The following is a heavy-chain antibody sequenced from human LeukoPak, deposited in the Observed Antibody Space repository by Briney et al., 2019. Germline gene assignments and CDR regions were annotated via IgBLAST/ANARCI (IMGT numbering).Heavy chain of an antibody. V-gene: IGHV3-48*04. J-gene: IGHJ4*02. Sequence: GGSLRLSCAASGFTFSSYSMNWVRQAPGKGLEWVSYISSSSSTIYYADSVKGRLTISRDNAKNSLYLQMNSLRAEDTAVYYCARPPYDYVWGSYRPEYYFDYWGQGTLVTVSS. D-gene: IGHD3-16*02. CDR3: ARPPYDYVWGSYRPEYYFDY. CDR2: ISSSSSTI. CDR1: GFTFSSYS.